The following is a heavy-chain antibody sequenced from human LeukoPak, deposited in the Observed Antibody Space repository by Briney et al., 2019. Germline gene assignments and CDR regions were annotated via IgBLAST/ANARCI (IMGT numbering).Heavy chain of an antibody. D-gene: IGHD6-13*01. CDR2: IRYDGSNK. J-gene: IGHJ4*02. CDR1: GFTFSSYG. CDR3: AKEAGYSSSWYLWFDY. Sequence: GGSLRLSCAASGFTFSSYGMHWVRQAPGKGLEWVAFIRYDGSNKYYADSVKGRFTISRDNSKNPLYLQMNSLRAEDTAVYYCAKEAGYSSSWYLWFDYWGQGTLVTVSS. V-gene: IGHV3-30*02.